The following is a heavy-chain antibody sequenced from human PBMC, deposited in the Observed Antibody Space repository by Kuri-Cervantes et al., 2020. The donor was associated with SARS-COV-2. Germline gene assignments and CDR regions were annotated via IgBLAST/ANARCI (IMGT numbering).Heavy chain of an antibody. CDR1: GYTFTGYY. D-gene: IGHD3-10*01. V-gene: IGHV1-2*04. J-gene: IGHJ6*02. Sequence: ASVKVSCKASGYTFTGYYMHWVRQAPGQGLEWMGWINPNSGGTNYAQKFQGWVTMTRDTSISTVYMELSRLRSDDTAVYYCARRMVRGVIQYCYYSVDVWGQGTTVTVSS. CDR3: ARRMVRGVIQYCYYSVDV. CDR2: INPNSGGT.